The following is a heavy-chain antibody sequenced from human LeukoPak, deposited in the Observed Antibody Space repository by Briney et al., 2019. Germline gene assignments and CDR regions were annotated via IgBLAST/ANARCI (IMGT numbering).Heavy chain of an antibody. CDR3: ARYSSSWDYYYYYGMDV. CDR2: IYTRGST. CDR1: GGSISSYY. D-gene: IGHD6-13*01. J-gene: IGHJ6*02. V-gene: IGHV4-4*07. Sequence: SETLSLTCTVSGGSISSYYWSWIRQPAGKGLEWIGRIYTRGSTNYNPSLKSRVTMSVDTSKNQFSLKLSSVTAADTAVYYCARYSSSWDYYYYYGMDVWGQGTTVTVSS.